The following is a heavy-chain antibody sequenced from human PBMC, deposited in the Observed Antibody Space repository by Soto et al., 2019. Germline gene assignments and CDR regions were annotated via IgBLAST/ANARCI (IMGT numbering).Heavy chain of an antibody. V-gene: IGHV1-2*04. CDR1: GYTFTVYY. J-gene: IGHJ3*02. Sequence: GASVKVSCKASGYTFTVYYMHWVRQAPGQGLEWMGWINPNSGGTNYAQKFQGWVTMTRDTSISTAYMELSRLRSDDTAVYYCARARGAGAFDIWGQGTMVTVSS. CDR3: ARARGAGAFDI. D-gene: IGHD1-26*01. CDR2: INPNSGGT.